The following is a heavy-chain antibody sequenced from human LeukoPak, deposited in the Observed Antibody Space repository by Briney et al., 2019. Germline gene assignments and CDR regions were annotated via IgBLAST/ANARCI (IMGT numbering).Heavy chain of an antibody. CDR3: ARDVLRFLEWFGGGNWFDP. J-gene: IGHJ5*02. CDR2: IIPIFGTA. CDR1: GGTFSSYA. D-gene: IGHD3-3*01. V-gene: IGHV1-69*05. Sequence: SVKVSCKASGGTFSSYAISWVRQAPGQGLEWMGGIIPIFGTANYAEKFQGRVTITTDESTSTAYMELSSLRSEDTAVYYCARDVLRFLEWFGGGNWFDPWGQGTLVTVSS.